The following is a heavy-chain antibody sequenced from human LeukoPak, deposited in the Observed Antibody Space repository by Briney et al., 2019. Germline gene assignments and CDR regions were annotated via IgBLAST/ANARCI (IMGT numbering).Heavy chain of an antibody. V-gene: IGHV3-7*01. CDR1: GFTFSNSW. J-gene: IGHJ4*02. Sequence: GGSLRLSCAGSGFTFSNSWMGWVRQAPGKGLEWVANVQHIGGETYYVDSVKGRFTISRDNAKNSLYLQMNSLRAEDTDVYYCAREFRIAAAGPLFDYWGQGTLVTVSS. D-gene: IGHD6-13*01. CDR3: AREFRIAAAGPLFDY. CDR2: VQHIGGET.